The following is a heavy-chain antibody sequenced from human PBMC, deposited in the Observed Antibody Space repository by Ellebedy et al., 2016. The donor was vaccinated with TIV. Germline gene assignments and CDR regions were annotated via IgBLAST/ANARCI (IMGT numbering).Heavy chain of an antibody. CDR3: AKDFVTPGPG. D-gene: IGHD3-16*02. CDR2: ISASGGST. V-gene: IGHV3-23*01. CDR1: GFTFSSFS. J-gene: IGHJ4*02. Sequence: GESLKISCAASGFTFSSFSMNWVRQAPGKGLEWVSGISASGGSTYYADSVKGRFTISRDNSKNMLYLRMNSLRAEDTAVYYCAKDFVTPGPGWGQGTLVTVSS.